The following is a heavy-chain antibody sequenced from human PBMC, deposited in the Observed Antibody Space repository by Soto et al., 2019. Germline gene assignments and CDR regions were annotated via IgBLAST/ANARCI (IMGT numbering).Heavy chain of an antibody. J-gene: IGHJ6*02. CDR1: RFTFSSYA. Sequence: EVQLLESGGGLVQPGGSLRLSCAASRFTFSSYAMCWVRQAPGKGREWVSSISVSGGSTYYADSVQGRFTISSDKAKITLYLQMNSVRAEDTAVYYCAIAGYSITRNKPLDDWGQGTMVTVSS. CDR3: AIAGYSITRNKPLDD. V-gene: IGHV3-23*01. D-gene: IGHD2-2*01. CDR2: ISVSGGST.